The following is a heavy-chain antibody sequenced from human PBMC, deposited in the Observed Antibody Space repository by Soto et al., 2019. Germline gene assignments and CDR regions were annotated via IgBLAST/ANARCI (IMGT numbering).Heavy chain of an antibody. CDR3: ARHRGGYCSSTSCHLNWFDP. CDR2: IYYSGST. CDR1: GGSISSSSYY. J-gene: IGHJ5*02. V-gene: IGHV4-39*01. D-gene: IGHD2-2*01. Sequence: SETLSLTCTVSGGSISSSSYYWGWIRQPPGKGLEWIGSIYYSGSTYYNPSLKSRVTISVDTSKNQFSLKLSSVTAADTAVYYCARHRGGYCSSTSCHLNWFDPWGQGNLVTVSS.